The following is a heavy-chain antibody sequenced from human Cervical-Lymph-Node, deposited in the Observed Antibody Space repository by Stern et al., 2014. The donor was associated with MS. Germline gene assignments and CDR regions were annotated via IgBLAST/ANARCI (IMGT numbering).Heavy chain of an antibody. CDR1: GYTFTSYW. J-gene: IGHJ4*02. CDR3: ARQRYFDY. Sequence: EVQLVESGPEVKRPGESLKISCQASGYTFTSYWIGWVRQMPGKGLEWIAIIFPGGFDIRYSPSFQGQVPISADKPSSTAYLQWNNLKASDTAIYYCARQRYFDYWGQGTLVTVSS. CDR2: IFPGGFDI. V-gene: IGHV5-51*01.